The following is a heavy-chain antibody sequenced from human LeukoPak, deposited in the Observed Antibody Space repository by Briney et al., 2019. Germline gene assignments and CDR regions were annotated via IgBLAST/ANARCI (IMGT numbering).Heavy chain of an antibody. CDR3: ATTTLTGRRE. Sequence: PGGSLRLSCAASGFTFDDNGMSWVRQAPGKGLEWVSGINWNGGSTGYADSVKGRFTISRDNAKNSLYLQMNSLRAEDTAVYYCATTTLTGRREWGQGTLVTVSS. V-gene: IGHV3-20*04. D-gene: IGHD1-26*01. J-gene: IGHJ4*02. CDR2: INWNGGST. CDR1: GFTFDDNG.